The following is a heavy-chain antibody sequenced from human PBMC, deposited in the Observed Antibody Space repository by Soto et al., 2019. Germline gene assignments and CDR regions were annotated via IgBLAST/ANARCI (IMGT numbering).Heavy chain of an antibody. V-gene: IGHV3-33*06. CDR2: IWYDGSNK. CDR3: AKEGVSRDFAY. J-gene: IGHJ4*02. CDR1: GFTFSSYG. Sequence: QVQLVESGGGVVQPGRSLRLSCAASGFTFSSYGMHWGRKATGKGLEWVAVIWYDGSNKYYGDSVKGRFTISRDNYKNTMYLQMNRLRAEDKAVYYCAKEGVSRDFAYWGQGTLVTVSS. D-gene: IGHD2-2*01.